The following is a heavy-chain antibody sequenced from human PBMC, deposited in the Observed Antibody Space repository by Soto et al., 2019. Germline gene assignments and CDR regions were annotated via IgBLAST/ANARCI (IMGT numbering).Heavy chain of an antibody. D-gene: IGHD6-6*01. V-gene: IGHV1-46*01. CDR3: ASEYSSSSGFHYYYGMDV. Sequence: XSVKVSSTASGYTFTSYYMHWVRQAPGQGLEWMGIINPSGGSTSYAQKFQGRVTMTRDTSTSTVYMELSSLRSEDTAVYYCASEYSSSSGFHYYYGMDVWGQGTTVIVSS. J-gene: IGHJ6*02. CDR1: GYTFTSYY. CDR2: INPSGGST.